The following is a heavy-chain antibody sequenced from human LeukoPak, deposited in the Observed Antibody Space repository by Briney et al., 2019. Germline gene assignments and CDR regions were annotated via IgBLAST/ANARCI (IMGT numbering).Heavy chain of an antibody. Sequence: SVKVSCKASGGTFNSYAISWVRQAPGQGPGWMGGIISIFGTANYAQKFQGRVTITADESTSTAYMELSSLRSEDTAVYYCARDSTGPIAALNGRFDYWGQGTLVTVSS. CDR3: ARDSTGPIAALNGRFDY. CDR2: IISIFGTA. V-gene: IGHV1-69*13. D-gene: IGHD6-13*01. CDR1: GGTFNSYA. J-gene: IGHJ4*02.